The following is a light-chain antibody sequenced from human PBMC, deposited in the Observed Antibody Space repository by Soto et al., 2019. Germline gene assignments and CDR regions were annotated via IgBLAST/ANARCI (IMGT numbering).Light chain of an antibody. J-gene: IGLJ2*01. CDR1: SSDVGTYNY. Sequence: QSVLTQPASVSGSPGQSITISCTGTSSDVGTYNYVSWYQQLPGKAPKLMIYEVRHRPSGVSNRFSGSKSGNTASLTISGLQAEDEADYYCSSYTTTCDVVFGGGTKVTVL. CDR2: EVR. CDR3: SSYTTTCDVV. V-gene: IGLV2-14*01.